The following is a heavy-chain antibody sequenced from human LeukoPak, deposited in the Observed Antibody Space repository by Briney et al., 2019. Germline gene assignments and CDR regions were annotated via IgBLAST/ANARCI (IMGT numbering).Heavy chain of an antibody. CDR2: IYPGDSDT. CDR3: ARQYINSSPFDY. V-gene: IGHV5-51*01. D-gene: IGHD6-6*01. Sequence: GESLQISCKGSGCSFTSYWIGWVRQMPGKGLEWMGIIYPGDSDTRYSPSFQGQVTFSADKSITTAYLQWSRLQASDTAMYYCARQYINSSPFDYWGQGTLVIVSS. J-gene: IGHJ4*02. CDR1: GCSFTSYW.